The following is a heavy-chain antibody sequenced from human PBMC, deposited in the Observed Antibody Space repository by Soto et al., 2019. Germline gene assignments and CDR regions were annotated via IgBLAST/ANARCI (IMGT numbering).Heavy chain of an antibody. CDR3: ARVVVVAATLTIYYYGMDV. Sequence: SETLSLTCAVYGGSFSGYYWGWIRQPPGKGLEWIGEINHSGSTNYNPSLKSRVTISVDTSKNQFSLKLSSVTAADTAVYYCARVVVVAATLTIYYYGMDVWGQGTTVTVSS. CDR1: GGSFSGYY. V-gene: IGHV4-34*01. D-gene: IGHD2-15*01. CDR2: INHSGST. J-gene: IGHJ6*02.